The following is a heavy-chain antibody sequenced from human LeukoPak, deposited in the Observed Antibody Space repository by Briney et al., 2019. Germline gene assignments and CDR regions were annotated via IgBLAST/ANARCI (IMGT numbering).Heavy chain of an antibody. J-gene: IGHJ3*02. CDR3: ASHVYVGHRTTVGPDSFDI. CDR1: RYRFTSHW. CDR2: IYPDDSDT. D-gene: IGHD4-23*01. Sequence: PGESLLISCKGSRYRFTSHWIGRVRQMPGKGLEWMGAIYPDDSDTRYSPSFQGQVTISVDKSSSTAYLQWSSLKASDTAVYYCASHVYVGHRTTVGPDSFDIWGQGLMVSFSS. V-gene: IGHV5-51*01.